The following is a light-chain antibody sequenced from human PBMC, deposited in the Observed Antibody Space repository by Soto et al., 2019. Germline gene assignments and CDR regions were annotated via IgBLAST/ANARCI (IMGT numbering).Light chain of an antibody. V-gene: IGKV3-20*01. J-gene: IGKJ1*01. CDR2: GAS. CDR1: RSVNSNY. CDR3: QQYRR. Sequence: EIVLTQSPGTLSLSPGERATLSCRASRSVNSNYLAWYQQQPGQAPSLLTYGASSRATDVPDSFSASGSGTDFALTISRLEPEDVAVYYCQQYRRFGQGTKVDNK.